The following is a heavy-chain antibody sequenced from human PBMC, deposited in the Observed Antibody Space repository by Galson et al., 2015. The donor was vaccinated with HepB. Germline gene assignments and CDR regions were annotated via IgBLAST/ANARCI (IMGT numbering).Heavy chain of an antibody. CDR1: GYTFTSYA. CDR2: INTNTGNP. V-gene: IGHV7-4-1*02. Sequence: SVKVSCKASGYTFTSYAMNWVRQAPGQGLEWMGWINTNTGNPTYAQGFTGRFVFSLDTSVSTAYLQISSLKAEDTAVYYCASFYCSGGSCYSSEFDYWGQGTLVTVSS. J-gene: IGHJ4*02. CDR3: ASFYCSGGSCYSSEFDY. D-gene: IGHD2-15*01.